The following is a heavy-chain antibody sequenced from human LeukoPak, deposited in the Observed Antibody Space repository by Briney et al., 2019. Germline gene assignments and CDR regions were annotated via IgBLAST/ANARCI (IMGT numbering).Heavy chain of an antibody. CDR3: ARGERQTSGYYYYFDY. CDR2: ISYSGNT. CDR1: GGSISGFY. V-gene: IGHV4-59*01. J-gene: IGHJ4*02. Sequence: SETLSLTCTGSGGSISGFYWSWIRQPPGKGLEWIGYISYSGNTNYIPSLKSRVTISVDTSKNQFSLKLNSVTAADTAVYYCARGERQTSGYYYYFDYWGQGTLVPVSS. D-gene: IGHD3-22*01.